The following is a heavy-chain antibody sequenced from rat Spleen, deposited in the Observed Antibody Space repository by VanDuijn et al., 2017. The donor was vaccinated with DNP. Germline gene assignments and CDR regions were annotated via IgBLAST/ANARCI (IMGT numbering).Heavy chain of an antibody. CDR3: TRSNSGYYVVDA. CDR2: IWSGGST. Sequence: QVQLKESGPGLVQPSQTLSLTCTVSGFSLTSNSVSWVRQPPGKGLKWIGAIWSGGSTDYNSALKSRLSISRDTSKSQIFLKMNSMQTEDTAIYFCTRSNSGYYVVDAWGQGTSVTVSS. J-gene: IGHJ4*01. V-gene: IGHV2-1*01. D-gene: IGHD4-3*01. CDR1: GFSLTSNS.